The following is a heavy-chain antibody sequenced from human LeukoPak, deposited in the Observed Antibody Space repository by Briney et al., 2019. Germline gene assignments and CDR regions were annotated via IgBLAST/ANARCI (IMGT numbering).Heavy chain of an antibody. CDR2: IFYSGST. J-gene: IGHJ4*02. V-gene: IGHV4-59*01. Sequence: PSESLSLTCTVSGGSISSYYWSWIRQPPGKGLEWIGNIFYSGSTIYNPSLKSRVTISVDTSKNQFSLKLNSVTAADTAVYYCAREGTSGDFDYWGQGPLVTVSS. CDR3: AREGTSGDFDY. CDR1: GGSISSYY. D-gene: IGHD2-2*01.